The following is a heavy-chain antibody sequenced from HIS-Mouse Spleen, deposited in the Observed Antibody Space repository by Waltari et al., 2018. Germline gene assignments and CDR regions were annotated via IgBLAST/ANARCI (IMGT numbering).Heavy chain of an antibody. V-gene: IGHV3-53*01. CDR1: GFTVSSNY. CDR2: IYSGGST. J-gene: IGHJ6*02. D-gene: IGHD2-15*01. CDR3: ARAPQLGGYYYYGMDV. Sequence: EVQLVESGGGLIQPGWSLRLSCAASGFTVSSNYMSWVRQAPGKGLEWVSVIYSGGSTYYADSVKGRFTISRDNSKNTLYLQMNSLRAEDTAVYYCARAPQLGGYYYYGMDVWGQGTTVTVSS.